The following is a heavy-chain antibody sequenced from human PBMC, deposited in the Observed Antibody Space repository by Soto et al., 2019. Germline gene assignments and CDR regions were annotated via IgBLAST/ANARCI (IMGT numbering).Heavy chain of an antibody. CDR2: ISNTGSTT. CDR1: GFTFSDYY. V-gene: IGHV3-11*01. J-gene: IGHJ6*02. CDR3: ARDRAPRRGYFWYGVDV. Sequence: QVQVVESGGDLVKPGGSLRLSCAASGFTFSDYYMSWIRQAPGKGLEWVSYISNTGSTTYYADSVKGRFTISRDNATKSLYLQMNSLRVEDTAVYYCARDRAPRRGYFWYGVDVWGQGTTVTVSS. D-gene: IGHD6-6*01.